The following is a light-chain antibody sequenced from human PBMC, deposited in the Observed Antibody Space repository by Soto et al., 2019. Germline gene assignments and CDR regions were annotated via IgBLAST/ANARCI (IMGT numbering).Light chain of an antibody. CDR3: QVWDTSSDHGV. V-gene: IGLV3-21*02. J-gene: IGLJ2*01. CDR1: NIGSKS. Sequence: SYVLTQTPSVSAAPGQTARVSCGGINIGSKSVHWYRQKPGQAPVLVVYADRDRPSGIPERFSGSNSGNTATLTISRVEAGDEADYYCQVWDTSSDHGVFGGGTKLTVL. CDR2: ADR.